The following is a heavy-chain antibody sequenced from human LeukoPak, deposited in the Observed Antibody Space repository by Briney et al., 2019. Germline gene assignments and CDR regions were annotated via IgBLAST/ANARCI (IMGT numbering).Heavy chain of an antibody. J-gene: IGHJ4*02. CDR3: ARSYPAYYGSGSYLWAFDY. V-gene: IGHV4-59*01. Sequence: SETLSLTCTVSGGSISSYYWSWLRQPPGKGLEWIGYIYYSGSTNYNPSLTSRVTISVDTSKNQFSLKLSSVTAADTAVYYCARSYPAYYGSGSYLWAFDYWGQGTLVTVSS. D-gene: IGHD3-10*01. CDR1: GGSISSYY. CDR2: IYYSGST.